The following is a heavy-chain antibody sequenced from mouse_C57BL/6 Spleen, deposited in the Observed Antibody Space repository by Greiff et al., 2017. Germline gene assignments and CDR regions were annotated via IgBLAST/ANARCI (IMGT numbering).Heavy chain of an antibody. V-gene: IGHV1-52*01. CDR2: IDPSDSET. J-gene: IGHJ2*01. CDR1: GYTFTSYW. CDR3: ARSRTTVVADY. Sequence: QVQLQQPGAELVRPGSSVKLSCKASGYTFTSYWMHWVKQRPIQGLEWIGNIDPSDSETHYNQKFKDKATLTVDKSSSTAYMQLSSLTSADAAVYYCARSRTTVVADYWGQGTTLTVSS. D-gene: IGHD1-1*01.